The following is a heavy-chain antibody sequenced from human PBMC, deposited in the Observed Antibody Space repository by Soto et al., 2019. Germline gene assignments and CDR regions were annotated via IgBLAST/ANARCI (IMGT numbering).Heavy chain of an antibody. CDR1: GDSINSRY. V-gene: IGHV4-59*11. D-gene: IGHD3-10*01. CDR3: VRQRGNYFDF. Sequence: SETLSLTCSVSGDSINSRYWSWIRQPPGKGLEWIGYIDYVGSTNYAPSPQSRGTMSVDTSKNQVSLKLRYVTAADTAVYYCVRQRGNYFDFWGQGTLVTVSS. CDR2: IDYVGST. J-gene: IGHJ4*02.